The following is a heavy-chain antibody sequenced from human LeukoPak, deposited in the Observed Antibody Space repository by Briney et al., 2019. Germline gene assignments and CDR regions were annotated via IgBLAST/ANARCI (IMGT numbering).Heavy chain of an antibody. Sequence: GSLRLSCAASGFTFSDYYMSWIRQAPGKGLEWVSYISSSGSTIYYADSVKGRFTISRDNAKNSLYLQMNSLRAEDTAVYYCARDSDPYYYGSATPATAFDIWGQGTMVTVSS. D-gene: IGHD3-10*01. CDR1: GFTFSDYY. CDR2: ISSSGSTI. J-gene: IGHJ3*02. CDR3: ARDSDPYYYGSATPATAFDI. V-gene: IGHV3-11*04.